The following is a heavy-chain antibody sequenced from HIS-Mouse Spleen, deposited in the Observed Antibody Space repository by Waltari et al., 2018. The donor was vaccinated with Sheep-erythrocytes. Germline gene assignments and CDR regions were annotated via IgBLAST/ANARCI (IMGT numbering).Heavy chain of an antibody. CDR2: IYYSGST. Sequence: QLQLQESGPGLVKPSETLSLTCTVSGGSISSSSYYWGWIRQPPGKGLEWIGSIYYSGSTYYNPSLKRRVTISVDTSKTQFSLKLSSVTAADTAVYYCARHKDTAMVHFDYWGQGTLVTVSS. J-gene: IGHJ4*02. V-gene: IGHV4-39*01. CDR1: GGSISSSSYY. CDR3: ARHKDTAMVHFDY. D-gene: IGHD5-18*01.